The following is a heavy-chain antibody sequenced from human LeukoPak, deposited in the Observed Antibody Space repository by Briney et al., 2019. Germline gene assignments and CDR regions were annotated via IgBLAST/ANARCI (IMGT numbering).Heavy chain of an antibody. Sequence: SETLSLTCTVSGDSSSSYYWIWIRQPPGKGLEWIGYIYHSGSTEYNPSLKSRVTISLDTSKNQFSLKLRSVTPADTAVYYCAGDYKTLAYWGQGTLVTVSS. CDR2: IYHSGST. CDR3: AGDYKTLAY. V-gene: IGHV4-59*01. D-gene: IGHD3-16*01. CDR1: GDSSSSYY. J-gene: IGHJ4*02.